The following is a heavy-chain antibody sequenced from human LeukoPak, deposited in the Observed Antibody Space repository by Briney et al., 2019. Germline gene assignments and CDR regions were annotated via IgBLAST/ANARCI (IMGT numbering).Heavy chain of an antibody. CDR1: GFTFSRHD. J-gene: IGHJ4*02. Sequence: PGGSLRLSCSVSGFTFSRHDMHWLRQAPGKGLEYVSAISSNGGDIYYADSVKGRFTISRDNSKNTLYLQMSSLRPEDTAVYYCVNNWYFDYWGQGTLVTVSS. CDR2: ISSNGGDI. CDR3: VNNWYFDY. V-gene: IGHV3-64D*08. D-gene: IGHD1-1*01.